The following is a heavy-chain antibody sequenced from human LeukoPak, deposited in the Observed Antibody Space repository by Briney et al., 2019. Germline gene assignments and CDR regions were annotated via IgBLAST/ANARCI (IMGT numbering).Heavy chain of an antibody. J-gene: IGHJ4*02. CDR2: ISGSGGST. Sequence: GGSLRLSCAASGFTFSSYGMSWVRQAPGKGLEWVSAISGSGGSTYYADSVKGRFTISRDSAKNTIHLLMNNLRAEDTAVYYCARDSETVTIDYWGQGTLATVSS. CDR3: ARDSETVTIDY. D-gene: IGHD4-17*01. V-gene: IGHV3-23*01. CDR1: GFTFSSYG.